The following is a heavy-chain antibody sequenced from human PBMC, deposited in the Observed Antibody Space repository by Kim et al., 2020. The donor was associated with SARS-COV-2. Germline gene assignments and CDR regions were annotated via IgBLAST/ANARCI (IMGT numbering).Heavy chain of an antibody. V-gene: IGHV1-46*01. J-gene: IGHJ6*02. CDR2: INPSGGST. D-gene: IGHD3-10*01. CDR3: ARDHLITMVRGVMDV. CDR1: GYTFTSYY. Sequence: ASVKVSCKASGYTFTSYYMHWVRQAPGQGLEWMGIINPSGGSTSYAQKFQGRVTMTRDTSTSTVYMELSSLRSEDTAVYYCARDHLITMVRGVMDVWGQGTTVTVSS.